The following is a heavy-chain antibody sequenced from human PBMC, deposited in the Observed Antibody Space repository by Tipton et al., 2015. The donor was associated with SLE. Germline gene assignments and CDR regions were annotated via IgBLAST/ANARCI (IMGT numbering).Heavy chain of an antibody. J-gene: IGHJ4*02. CDR2: IYYSGST. V-gene: IGHV4-39*07. CDR3: ARSWGWKDYFDY. Sequence: TLSLTCAVSGGSITSSPYYWGWTRQPPGKGLEWIGSIYYSGSTYYNPSLKSRVSISVDTSKNQFSLKLSSVTAADTAVYYCARSWGWKDYFDYWGQGTLVTVSS. CDR1: GGSITSSPYY. D-gene: IGHD7-27*01.